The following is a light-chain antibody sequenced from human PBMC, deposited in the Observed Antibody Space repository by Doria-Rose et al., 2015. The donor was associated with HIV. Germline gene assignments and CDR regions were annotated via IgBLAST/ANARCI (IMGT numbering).Light chain of an antibody. J-gene: IGKJ1*01. CDR3: HQYGTSWT. V-gene: IGKV3-20*01. CDR2: DGS. Sequence: EIVLAQSPGTLSLSPGERATLSCRASQSFSSTYLAWYQQKSGQAPSLLIYDGSTRATGIPDRFSAGGSGTDFTLTINRLEPEDFALYYCHQYGTSWTFGQGTKVEI. CDR1: QSFSSTY.